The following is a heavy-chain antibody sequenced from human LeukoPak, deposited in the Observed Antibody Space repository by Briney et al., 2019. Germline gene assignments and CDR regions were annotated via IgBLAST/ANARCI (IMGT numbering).Heavy chain of an antibody. CDR3: ARMIVAGTYFAFDI. J-gene: IGHJ3*02. V-gene: IGHV4-59*08. D-gene: IGHD6-19*01. CDR1: GGSISSYY. CDR2: IYYSGST. Sequence: PETLSLTCTVSGGSISSYYWSWIRQPPGKGLEWIGYIYYSGSTNYNPSLKSRVTISVDTSKNQFSLKLSSVTATDTAVYYCARMIVAGTYFAFDIWGQGTMVTGSS.